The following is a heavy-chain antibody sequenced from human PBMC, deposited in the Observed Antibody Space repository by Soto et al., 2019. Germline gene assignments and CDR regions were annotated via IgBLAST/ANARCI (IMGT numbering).Heavy chain of an antibody. CDR2: ISSSSSYI. CDR3: ARDSGYYYGSGSYFYYYGMDV. Sequence: LRLSCAASGFTFSSYSMDWVRQAPGKGLEWVSSISSSSSYIYYADSVKGRFTISRDNAKNSLYLQMNSLRAEDTAVYYCARDSGYYYGSGSYFYYYGMDVWGQGTTVTVSS. J-gene: IGHJ6*02. D-gene: IGHD3-10*01. V-gene: IGHV3-21*01. CDR1: GFTFSSYS.